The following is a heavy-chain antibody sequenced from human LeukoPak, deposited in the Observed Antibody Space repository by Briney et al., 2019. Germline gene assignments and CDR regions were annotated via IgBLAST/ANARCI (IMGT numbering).Heavy chain of an antibody. CDR3: ARDYGSGSYNAFDI. J-gene: IGHJ3*02. V-gene: IGHV3-21*01. Sequence: PGGSLRLACAASGFTFSSYSMNWVRQAPGKGLEWVSSISSSSSYIYYADSVKGRFTISRDNAKNSLYLQMNSLRAEDTAVYYCARDYGSGSYNAFDIWGQGTMVTVSS. CDR2: ISSSSSYI. D-gene: IGHD3-10*01. CDR1: GFTFSSYS.